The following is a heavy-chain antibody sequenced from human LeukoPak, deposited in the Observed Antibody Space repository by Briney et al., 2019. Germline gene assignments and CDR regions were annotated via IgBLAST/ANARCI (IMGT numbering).Heavy chain of an antibody. V-gene: IGHV4-39*01. CDR1: GGSISSSSYY. J-gene: IGHJ4*02. CDR2: IYYSGST. CDR3: ARLNIVVVPAGEIGPYIDY. Sequence: PSETLSLTCTVSGGSISSSSYYWGWIRQPPGKGLEWIGSIYYSGSTYYNPSLKSRVTISVDTSKNQFSLKLSSVTAADTAVYYCARLNIVVVPAGEIGPYIDYWGQGTLVTVSS. D-gene: IGHD2-2*01.